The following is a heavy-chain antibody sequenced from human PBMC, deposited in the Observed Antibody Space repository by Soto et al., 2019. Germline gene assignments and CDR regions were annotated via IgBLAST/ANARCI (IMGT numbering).Heavy chain of an antibody. CDR1: GGSFSGYY. V-gene: IGHV4-34*01. J-gene: IGHJ5*02. CDR3: ARDSLLITMVRGVIITGANWFDP. D-gene: IGHD3-10*01. CDR2: INHSGST. Sequence: SETLSLTCAVYGGSFSGYYWSWIRQPPGKGLEWIGEINHSGSTNYNPSLKSRVTISVDTSKNQFSLKLSSVTAADTAVYYCARDSLLITMVRGVIITGANWFDPWGQGTLVTVS.